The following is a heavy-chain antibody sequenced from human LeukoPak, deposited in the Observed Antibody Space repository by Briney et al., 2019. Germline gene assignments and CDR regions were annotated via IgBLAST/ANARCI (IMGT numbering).Heavy chain of an antibody. Sequence: PGGSLRLSCAASGFTFSSYAMSWVRQAPGKGLEWVSAISGSGGSTYYADSVKGRFTISRDNSKNTLYLQMNSLRAEGTAVYYCAKGGHYDFWSGYRFGYWGQGTLVTVSS. D-gene: IGHD3-3*01. CDR2: ISGSGGST. J-gene: IGHJ4*02. V-gene: IGHV3-23*01. CDR1: GFTFSSYA. CDR3: AKGGHYDFWSGYRFGY.